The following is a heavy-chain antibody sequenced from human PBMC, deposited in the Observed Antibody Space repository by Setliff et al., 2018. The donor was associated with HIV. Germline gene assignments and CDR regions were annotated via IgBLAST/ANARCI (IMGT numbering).Heavy chain of an antibody. Sequence: SETLSLTCTVSGGSISSSSHYWGWLRQPPGKGLEWIGSTHYTGSTYYNPSLKSRVTISVDPSKNQFSLQLSSVTAADTAVYYCARRYSSSSEIQVDYWGQGTLVTVSS. J-gene: IGHJ4*02. CDR1: GGSISSSSHY. V-gene: IGHV4-39*01. CDR3: ARRYSSSSEIQVDY. CDR2: THYTGST. D-gene: IGHD6-6*01.